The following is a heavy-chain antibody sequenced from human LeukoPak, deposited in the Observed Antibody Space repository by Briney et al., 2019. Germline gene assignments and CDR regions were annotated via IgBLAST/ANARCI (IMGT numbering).Heavy chain of an antibody. Sequence: PSETLSLTCTVSGDSISINYNWVWIRQPPGKGLEWIGSIFYSGATYYSPSLKSRVPISVDTSKNKFSLKLSSMTAADTAVYYCVRHRQWLLFPDYWGQGTLVTVSS. CDR2: IFYSGAT. CDR1: GDSISINYN. J-gene: IGHJ4*02. V-gene: IGHV4-39*01. D-gene: IGHD6-19*01. CDR3: VRHRQWLLFPDY.